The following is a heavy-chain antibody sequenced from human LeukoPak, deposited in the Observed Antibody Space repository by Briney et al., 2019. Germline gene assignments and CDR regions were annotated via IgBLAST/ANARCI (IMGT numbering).Heavy chain of an antibody. CDR1: GFTFSAYA. J-gene: IGHJ4*02. CDR3: ARVDTVMAYYFDL. V-gene: IGHV3-53*04. Sequence: GGSLRLSCEASGFTFSAYAMTWVRQAPGKGLEWVSTIYSGGTTYYADSVMGRFTISRHNSRNTLYLQMNSLRAEDTAVYYCARVDTVMAYYFDLWGQGTLVTVSS. CDR2: IYSGGTT. D-gene: IGHD5-18*01.